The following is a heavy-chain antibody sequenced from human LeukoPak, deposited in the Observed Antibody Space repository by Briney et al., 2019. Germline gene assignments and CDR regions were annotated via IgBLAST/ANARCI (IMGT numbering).Heavy chain of an antibody. Sequence: GGSLRLSCAASGFTFRSYNMNWVRQAPGMGLERVSSISTVSKYIYYVDSVKGRFTISRDNAKNSLYLQMNSLRAEDTAVYYCARVFDGYYYDYWGQGTLVTVSS. CDR1: GFTFRSYN. CDR3: ARVFDGYYYDY. J-gene: IGHJ4*02. CDR2: ISTVSKYI. V-gene: IGHV3-21*01. D-gene: IGHD5-24*01.